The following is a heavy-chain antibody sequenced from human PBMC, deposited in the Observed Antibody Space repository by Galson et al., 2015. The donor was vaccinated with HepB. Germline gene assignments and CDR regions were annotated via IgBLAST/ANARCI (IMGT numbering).Heavy chain of an antibody. CDR1: GYTFTSYG. Sequence: SVKVSCKASGYTFTSYGISWVRQAPGQGLEWMGWISAYNGNTNYAQKLQGRVTMTTDTSTSTAYMELRSLRSDDTAVYYCARDKGRGELLGYFDYWGQGTLVTVSS. J-gene: IGHJ4*02. V-gene: IGHV1-18*01. CDR3: ARDKGRGELLGYFDY. CDR2: ISAYNGNT. D-gene: IGHD1-26*01.